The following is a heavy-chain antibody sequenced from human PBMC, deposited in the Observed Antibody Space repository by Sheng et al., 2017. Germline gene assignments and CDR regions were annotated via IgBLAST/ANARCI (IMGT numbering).Heavy chain of an antibody. CDR1: GFTVSSNY. V-gene: IGHV3-53*01. CDR3: AREGYYYDSSGYREGLDAFDI. J-gene: IGHJ3*02. Sequence: EVQLVESGGGLIQPGGSLRLSCAASGFTVSSNYMSWVRQAPGKGLEWVSVIYSGGSTYYADSVKGRFTISRDNSKNTLYLQMNSLRAEDTAVYYCAREGYYYDSSGYREGLDAFDIWGQGTMVTVSS. CDR2: IYSGGST. D-gene: IGHD3-22*01.